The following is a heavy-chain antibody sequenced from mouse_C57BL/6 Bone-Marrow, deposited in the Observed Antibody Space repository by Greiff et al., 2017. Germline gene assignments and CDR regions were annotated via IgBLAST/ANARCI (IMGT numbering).Heavy chain of an antibody. J-gene: IGHJ3*01. CDR1: GFSLSTFGMG. D-gene: IGHD1-1*01. CDR3: ARNPNYYGSSSWFAY. Sequence: QVTLKESGPGLLQPSQTLSLTCSFSGFSLSTFGMGVGWLRQPSGKGLVWLAHIWWDDDKYYNPALKSRLTNSKDTSKNQVFLKIANVDTADTATYYCARNPNYYGSSSWFAYWGQGTLVTVSA. V-gene: IGHV8-8*01. CDR2: IWWDDDK.